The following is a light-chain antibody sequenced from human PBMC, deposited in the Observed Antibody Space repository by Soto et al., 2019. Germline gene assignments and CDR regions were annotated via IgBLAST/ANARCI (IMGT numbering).Light chain of an antibody. CDR1: QSISTL. CDR3: QQSYSAQYT. CDR2: AAS. V-gene: IGKV1-39*01. Sequence: DIQMTQSPSSLSASVGDRVIISCRASQSISTLLNWYQQKPGKAPKLLIYAASILQSGVPSRFSGSGSGTDFTLTISSLKPEDFAAYFCQQSYSAQYTFGQGTKLEIK. J-gene: IGKJ2*01.